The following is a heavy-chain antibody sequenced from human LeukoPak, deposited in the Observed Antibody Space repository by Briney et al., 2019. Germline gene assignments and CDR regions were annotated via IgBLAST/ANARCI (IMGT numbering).Heavy chain of an antibody. V-gene: IGHV4-34*01. CDR3: VLSNVDATSWPDN. CDR1: SGPFSGSY. D-gene: IGHD5-12*01. J-gene: IGHJ4*02. CDR2: VNHAGTT. Sequence: PSETLSLTCVVSSGPFSGSYWTWIRQPPGKGLEWIGDVNHAGTTAYNPSLKSRVTMSVEKSKNQFSLKLTSVTAADTAVYYCVLSNVDATSWPDNWGQGTLVTVSS.